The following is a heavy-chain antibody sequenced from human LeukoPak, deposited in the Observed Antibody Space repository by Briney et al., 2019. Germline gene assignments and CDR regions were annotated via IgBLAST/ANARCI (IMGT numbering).Heavy chain of an antibody. D-gene: IGHD3-22*01. J-gene: IGHJ6*02. CDR1: GGSISSYY. Sequence: SETLSLTCTVSGGSISSYYWTWIRQPAGKGLEWIGRIYTSGSTNYNPSLKSRVTISVDTSKNQFSLKLSSVTAADTAVYYCARALDYYDSSGYYYLHYYGMDVWGQGTTVTVSS. CDR2: IYTSGST. V-gene: IGHV4-4*07. CDR3: ARALDYYDSSGYYYLHYYGMDV.